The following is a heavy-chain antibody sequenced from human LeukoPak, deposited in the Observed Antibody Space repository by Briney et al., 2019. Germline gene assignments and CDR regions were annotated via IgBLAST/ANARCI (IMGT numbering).Heavy chain of an antibody. CDR1: GGSFSGYY. CDR2: INHSGST. V-gene: IGHV4-34*01. Sequence: PSETLSLTCAVYGGSFSGYYWSWIRQPPGKGLEWIGEINHSGSTNYNPSLKSRVTISVDTSKNQFSLKLSSVTAADTAAYYCARGYSSSWSRGGRYYYYGMDVWGQGTTVTVSS. D-gene: IGHD6-13*01. J-gene: IGHJ6*02. CDR3: ARGYSSSWSRGGRYYYYGMDV.